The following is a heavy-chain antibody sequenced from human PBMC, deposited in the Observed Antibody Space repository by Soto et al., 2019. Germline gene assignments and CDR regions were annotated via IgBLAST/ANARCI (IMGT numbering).Heavy chain of an antibody. V-gene: IGHV3-23*01. Sequence: EVHLLESGGALVQPGGSLRLSCAASGITFSSYAMNWVRQAPGKGLEWVSAISGYTYYADSVKGRFTISRDNSKNTLFLQMNSLRAEDTAVYYCAKRTEIVVTRMLYYYMDVWRKGATVTVSS. CDR3: AKRTEIVVTRMLYYYMDV. CDR2: ISGYT. D-gene: IGHD3-22*01. CDR1: GITFSSYA. J-gene: IGHJ6*03.